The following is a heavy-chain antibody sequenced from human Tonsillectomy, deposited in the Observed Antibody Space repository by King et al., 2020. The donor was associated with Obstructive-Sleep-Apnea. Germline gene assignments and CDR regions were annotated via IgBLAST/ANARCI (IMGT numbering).Heavy chain of an antibody. D-gene: IGHD3-22*01. CDR1: GFTFNNYA. CDR2: ISYDGTNK. J-gene: IGHJ3*02. V-gene: IGHV3-30*04. CDR3: ARDMDDSGGYYDVFDI. Sequence: VQLVESGGGVVQPGRSLRLSCAASGFTFNNYAIHWVRQAPGKGLEWVAVISYDGTNKYYADSVKGRFTISRDKSKNTLFLQMNSLRAEDTAVYYCARDMDDSGGYYDVFDIWGQGTRVTVSS.